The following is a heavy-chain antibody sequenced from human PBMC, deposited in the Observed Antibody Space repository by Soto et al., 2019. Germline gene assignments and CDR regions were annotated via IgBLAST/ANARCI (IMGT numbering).Heavy chain of an antibody. J-gene: IGHJ5*02. CDR2: ISYDGSNK. V-gene: IGHV3-30*18. CDR3: AKDLRYSSGWYGGWFDP. CDR1: GFTFSSYG. D-gene: IGHD6-19*01. Sequence: LSCAASGFTFSSYGMHWVRQAPGKGLEWVAVISYDGSNKYYADSVKGRFTISRDNSKNTLYLQMNSLRAEDTAVYYCAKDLRYSSGWYGGWFDPWGQGTLVTVSS.